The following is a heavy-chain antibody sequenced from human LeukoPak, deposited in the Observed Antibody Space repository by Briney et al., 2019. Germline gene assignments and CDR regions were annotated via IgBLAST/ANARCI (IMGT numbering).Heavy chain of an antibody. CDR1: GFTFSSYG. CDR2: IRYDGSNK. V-gene: IGHV3-30*02. Sequence: GGSLRLSCAASGFTFSSYGMHWDRQAPGKGLEWVAFIRYDGSNKYYADSVKGRFTISRDNSKNTLYLQMNSLRAEDTAVYYCAKDLGTVGPQGIDYWGQGTLVTVSS. CDR3: AKDLGTVGPQGIDY. J-gene: IGHJ4*02.